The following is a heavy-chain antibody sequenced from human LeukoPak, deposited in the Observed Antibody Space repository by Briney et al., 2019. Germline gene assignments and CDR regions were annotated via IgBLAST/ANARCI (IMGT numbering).Heavy chain of an antibody. CDR2: ISSSGSTT. J-gene: IGHJ4*02. Sequence: GGSLRLSCAASGFPFSRYSMNWVRQAPGKGLEWVSYISSSGSTTYYADSVKGRFTISRDNAKNSLYLQMNSLRAEDTAVYYCXXXGRSLGKHFDYWGQGTLVTVSS. V-gene: IGHV3-48*04. CDR1: GFPFSRYS. CDR3: XXXGRSLGKHFDY. D-gene: IGHD2-15*01.